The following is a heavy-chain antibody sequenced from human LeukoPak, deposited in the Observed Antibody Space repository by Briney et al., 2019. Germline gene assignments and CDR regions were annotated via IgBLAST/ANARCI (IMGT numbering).Heavy chain of an antibody. CDR2: INPSGGST. D-gene: IGHD2-2*01. Sequence: ASVKVSCKSSGYTFTSYYMYWVRQAPGQGLEWMGIINPSGGSTSYAQKFQGRVTMTRDTSTSTVYMELSRLRSDDTAVYYCASSIVYCSSTSCYFNWGQGTLVTVSS. V-gene: IGHV1-46*01. J-gene: IGHJ4*02. CDR1: GYTFTSYY. CDR3: ASSIVYCSSTSCYFN.